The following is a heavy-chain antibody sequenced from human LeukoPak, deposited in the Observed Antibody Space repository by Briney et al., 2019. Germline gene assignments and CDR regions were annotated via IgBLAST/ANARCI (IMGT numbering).Heavy chain of an antibody. CDR2: IYYSGST. CDR1: GGSISSYY. J-gene: IGHJ3*02. V-gene: IGHV4-59*08. D-gene: IGHD1-1*01. Sequence: SETLSLTCTVSGGSISSYYWSWIRQPPGKGLEWIGYIYYSGSTNYNPSLKSRVTISVDTSKNQFSLKLSSVTAADAAVYYCARQKLYSFDIWGQGTMVTVSS. CDR3: ARQKLYSFDI.